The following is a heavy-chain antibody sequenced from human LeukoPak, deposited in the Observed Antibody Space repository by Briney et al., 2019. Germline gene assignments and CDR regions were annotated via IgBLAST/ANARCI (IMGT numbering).Heavy chain of an antibody. CDR3: ASGYSGYNRIFDY. Sequence: SETLSLTCAVYGGSFSGYYRSWIRQPPGKGLEWIGEINHSGSTNYNPSLKSRVTISVDTSKNQFSLKLSSVTAADTAVYYCASGYSGYNRIFDYWGQGTLVTVSS. J-gene: IGHJ4*02. D-gene: IGHD5-12*01. V-gene: IGHV4-34*01. CDR2: INHSGST. CDR1: GGSFSGYY.